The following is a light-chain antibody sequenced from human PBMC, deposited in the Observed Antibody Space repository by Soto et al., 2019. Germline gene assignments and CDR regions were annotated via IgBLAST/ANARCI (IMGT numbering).Light chain of an antibody. CDR2: SDD. Sequence: QLVLTQPPSASGTPGQRVTISCSGGSSDIGSNTVNWYQQFPGTAPKLLIYSDDRRPSGVPDRFSGSKSGASASLAISGLQSADEADYYCATWDDSLNGWVFGGGTKLTVL. V-gene: IGLV1-44*01. CDR1: SSDIGSNT. CDR3: ATWDDSLNGWV. J-gene: IGLJ3*02.